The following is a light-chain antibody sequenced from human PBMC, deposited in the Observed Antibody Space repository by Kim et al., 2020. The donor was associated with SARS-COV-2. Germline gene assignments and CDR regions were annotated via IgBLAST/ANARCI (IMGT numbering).Light chain of an antibody. CDR3: QQYNNYSGT. CDR1: QSISSW. CDR2: KAS. J-gene: IGKJ1*01. V-gene: IGKV1-5*03. Sequence: DIQLTQSPSTLSASVGDRVIITCRASQSISSWLAWYQQKPGKAPKLLIYKASTLESGVPSRFSGSGSGTEFTLTISSLQPDDFATYYCQQYNNYSGTFGQGTKVDIK.